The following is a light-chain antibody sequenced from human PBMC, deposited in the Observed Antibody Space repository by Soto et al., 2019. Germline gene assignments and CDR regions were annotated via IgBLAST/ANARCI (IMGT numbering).Light chain of an antibody. Sequence: AIRMTQSPSSFSASTGDRVTITCRASQGIRSYLAWYQQKPGKASKLLIYAASTLQSGVSSRFSGSGSGTDFTLTFSCLQSEDFATYYCQQYYSYPLTFGQGTKVDIK. CDR3: QQYYSYPLT. CDR1: QGIRSY. CDR2: AAS. J-gene: IGKJ1*01. V-gene: IGKV1-8*01.